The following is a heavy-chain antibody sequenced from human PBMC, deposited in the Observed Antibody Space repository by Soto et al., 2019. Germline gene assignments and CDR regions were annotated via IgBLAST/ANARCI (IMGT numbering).Heavy chain of an antibody. V-gene: IGHV4-39*02. CDR3: ARDSWSSYDFWSGYSGSRMYGMDV. Sequence: PSETLSLTCTVSGGSFTSSSYYWGWIRQPPGKGLEWIGSLYYSGSNPSLKSRVTVSADTSKNQFSLKLSSVTAADTAVYYCARDSWSSYDFWSGYSGSRMYGMDVWGQGTTVTVSS. CDR1: GGSFTSSSYY. CDR2: LYYSGS. J-gene: IGHJ6*02. D-gene: IGHD3-3*01.